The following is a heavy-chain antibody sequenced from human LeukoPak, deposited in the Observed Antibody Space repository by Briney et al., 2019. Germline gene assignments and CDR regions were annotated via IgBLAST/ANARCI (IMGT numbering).Heavy chain of an antibody. D-gene: IGHD3-22*01. CDR1: GGSISSYY. Sequence: SETLSLTCTVSGGSISSYYWSWIRQPPGRGLEWIGYIYYSGSTNYNPSLKSRVTISVDTSKNQFSLKLSSVTAADTAVYYCARALVITTLDAFDIWGQGTMVTVSS. V-gene: IGHV4-59*01. CDR3: ARALVITTLDAFDI. CDR2: IYYSGST. J-gene: IGHJ3*02.